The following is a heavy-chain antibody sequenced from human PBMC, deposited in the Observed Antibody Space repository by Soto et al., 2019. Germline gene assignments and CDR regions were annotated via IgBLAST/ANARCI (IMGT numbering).Heavy chain of an antibody. CDR2: VYNNGRT. CDR3: ARARFCTSTSCYHYFDF. J-gene: IGHJ4*02. D-gene: IGHD2-2*01. Sequence: SETLSLTCTVSGGSISSSSWSWIRQPPGRGLEWIGYVYNNGRTDYNPSLKSRVTISVDTSKNHFSLKLSSVTPADTAVYYCARARFCTSTSCYHYFDFWGQGTLVTVSS. V-gene: IGHV4-59*01. CDR1: GGSISSSS.